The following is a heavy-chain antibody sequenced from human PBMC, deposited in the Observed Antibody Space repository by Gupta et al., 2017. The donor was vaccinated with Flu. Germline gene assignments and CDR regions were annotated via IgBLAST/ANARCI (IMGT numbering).Heavy chain of an antibody. J-gene: IGHJ4*02. D-gene: IGHD3-16*01. Sequence: EVQLVESVGGLVQPGGSLRLSCAASGFTLSSYDMSWVRQAPGRGLEGGSCMSSSAVTYYGDPVRGRFTISRDNAKNSLYLQMSGLRDEDTAVYYCARGHWANWGPGTLGTVSS. CDR1: GFTLSSYD. V-gene: IGHV3-48*03. CDR2: MSSSAVT. CDR3: ARGHWAN.